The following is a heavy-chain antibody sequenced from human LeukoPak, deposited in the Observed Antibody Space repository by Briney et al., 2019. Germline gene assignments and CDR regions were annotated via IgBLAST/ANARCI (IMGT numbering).Heavy chain of an antibody. Sequence: EASVKISSAASVDTFSSYAISSVRDAPRQGLESMGGIIPIFGTANYAQKFQGRVTITADESTSTAYMELSSLRSEDTAVYYCARDPFPRYDFWSGYYIGYWGQGTLVTVSS. CDR2: IIPIFGTA. J-gene: IGHJ4*02. CDR3: ARDPFPRYDFWSGYYIGY. V-gene: IGHV1-69*13. CDR1: VDTFSSYA. D-gene: IGHD3/OR15-3a*01.